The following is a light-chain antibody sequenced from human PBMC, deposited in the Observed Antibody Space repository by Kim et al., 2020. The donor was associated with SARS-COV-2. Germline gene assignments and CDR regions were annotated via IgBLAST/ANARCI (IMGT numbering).Light chain of an antibody. Sequence: LGQTARITCQGDSLRTYYASWYQQKPGQAPVLVVYGNDTRPSGIPGRFSGSSSGTTASLTITGARAEDEADYYCNSRDSSLNKVEVFGAGTKVTVL. CDR1: SLRTYY. J-gene: IGLJ1*01. CDR2: GND. V-gene: IGLV3-19*01. CDR3: NSRDSSLNKVEV.